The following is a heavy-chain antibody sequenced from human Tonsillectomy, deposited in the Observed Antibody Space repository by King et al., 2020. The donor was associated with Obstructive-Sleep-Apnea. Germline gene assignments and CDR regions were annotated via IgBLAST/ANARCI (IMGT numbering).Heavy chain of an antibody. CDR3: ERGSGGGYDLGEFDY. Sequence: VQLVESGGGLVQPGGSLRLSCAASGFTFSSYDMHWVRQATGKGLDWVSAIVTAGDTYYPGSVKGRFTISRENAKNSLYLQMKSLRAGDTAVDYCERGSGGGYDLGEFDYWGQGPLVTVSS. CDR2: IVTAGDT. J-gene: IGHJ4*02. V-gene: IGHV3-13*01. D-gene: IGHD5-12*01. CDR1: GFTFSSYD.